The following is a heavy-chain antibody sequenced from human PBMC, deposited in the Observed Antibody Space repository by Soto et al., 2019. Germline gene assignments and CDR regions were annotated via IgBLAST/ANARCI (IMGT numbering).Heavy chain of an antibody. Sequence: PSQTLSLTCXISGDSVSSNSVAWNWVRQSPSRGLEWLGRTYYRSRWYNDYAVSVRSRIAINPDTSKNHFSLQLNSVTPDDTAVYYCARSEEDSDYYYYGMDVWGQGTTVTVS. D-gene: IGHD2-15*01. CDR1: GDSVSSNSVA. V-gene: IGHV6-1*01. CDR3: ARSEEDSDYYYYGMDV. J-gene: IGHJ6*02. CDR2: TYYRSRWYN.